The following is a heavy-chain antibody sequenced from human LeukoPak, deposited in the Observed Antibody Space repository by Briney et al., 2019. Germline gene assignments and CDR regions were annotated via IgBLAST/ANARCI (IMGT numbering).Heavy chain of an antibody. CDR1: GFTFSSYS. V-gene: IGHV3-21*01. D-gene: IGHD1-26*01. J-gene: IGHJ4*02. CDR3: ARDLAVGATWFDY. CDR2: ISSSSSYI. Sequence: GSLRLSCAASGFTFSSYSMNWVRQAPGEGLEWVSSISSSSSYIYYADSVKGRFTISRDNAKNSLYLQMNSLRAEDTAVYYCARDLAVGATWFDYWGQGTLVTVSS.